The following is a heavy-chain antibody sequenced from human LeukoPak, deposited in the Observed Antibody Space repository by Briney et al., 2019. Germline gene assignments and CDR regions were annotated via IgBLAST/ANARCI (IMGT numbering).Heavy chain of an antibody. Sequence: PGGSLRLSCAASGFTLNNYWMSWVRQAPGKGLEWVANINEDESEKYYVASVEGRFIISRDNAKNSLYLEMNSLRAEDTAVYFCARRHYDFWSGYFPSNLYYMDVWGKGTTVTVS. CDR3: ARRHYDFWSGYFPSNLYYMDV. CDR2: INEDESEK. CDR1: GFTLNNYW. J-gene: IGHJ6*03. D-gene: IGHD3-3*01. V-gene: IGHV3-7*01.